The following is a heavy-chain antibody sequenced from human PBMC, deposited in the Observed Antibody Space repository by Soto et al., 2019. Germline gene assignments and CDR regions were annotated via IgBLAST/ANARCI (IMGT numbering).Heavy chain of an antibody. CDR3: ARESSDYYDSSGYYANDAFDI. J-gene: IGHJ3*02. CDR1: GGTFSSYA. Sequence: SVKVSCKASGGTFSSYAISWVRQAPGQGLEWMGGIIPIFGTANYAQKFQGRVTITADESTSTAYMELSSLRSEDTAVYCCARESSDYYDSSGYYANDAFDIWGQGTMVTVSS. CDR2: IIPIFGTA. D-gene: IGHD3-22*01. V-gene: IGHV1-69*13.